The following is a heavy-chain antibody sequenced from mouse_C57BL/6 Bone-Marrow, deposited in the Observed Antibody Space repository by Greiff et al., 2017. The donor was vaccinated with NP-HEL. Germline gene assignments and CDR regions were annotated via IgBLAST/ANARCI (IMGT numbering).Heavy chain of an antibody. V-gene: IGHV10-1*01. Sequence: EVKLMESGGGLVQPKGSLKLSCAASGFSFNTYAMNWVRQAPGKGLEWVARIRSKSNNYATYYADSVKDRFTISRDDSESMLYLQMNNLKTEDTAMYYCVSGYGSSFHWYFDVWGTGTTVTVSS. D-gene: IGHD1-1*01. CDR2: IRSKSNNYAT. CDR1: GFSFNTYA. J-gene: IGHJ1*03. CDR3: VSGYGSSFHWYFDV.